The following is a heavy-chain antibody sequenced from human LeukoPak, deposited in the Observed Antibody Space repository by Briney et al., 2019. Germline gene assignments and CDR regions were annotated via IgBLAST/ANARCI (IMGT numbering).Heavy chain of an antibody. CDR2: INTNTGNP. V-gene: IGHV7-4-1*02. J-gene: IGHJ3*02. CDR1: GYTFTSYA. Sequence: ASVKVSCKASGYTFTSYAMNWVRQAPGQGLEWMGWINTNTGNPTYAQGFTGRFVFSLDTSVSTAYLQISSLKAEDTAVYYCARWSVEMATIGAFDIWGQGTMVTVSS. D-gene: IGHD5-24*01. CDR3: ARWSVEMATIGAFDI.